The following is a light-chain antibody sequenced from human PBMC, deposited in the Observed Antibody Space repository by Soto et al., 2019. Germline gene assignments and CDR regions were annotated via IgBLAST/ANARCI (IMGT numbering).Light chain of an antibody. CDR3: QQFNTYPRT. Sequence: IQLTQSPSSLSASVGDRVTLTCRASQDISHFLAWYQHRPGKVPQLLIYGASTLQSGVPSRFSGSGSGTEFTLTITSLQPEDFATYYCQQFNTYPRTFGQGTKVDIK. V-gene: IGKV1-9*01. CDR1: QDISHF. CDR2: GAS. J-gene: IGKJ1*01.